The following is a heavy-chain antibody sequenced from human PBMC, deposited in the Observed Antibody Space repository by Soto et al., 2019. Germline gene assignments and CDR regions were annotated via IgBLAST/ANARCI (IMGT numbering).Heavy chain of an antibody. D-gene: IGHD2-15*01. Sequence: PGGSLRLSCAASGFTFSSYGMHWVRQAPGKGLEWVAVISYDGNNKYYAESVKGRYTISRDNSKNTLYLQMNNLRAEDTALYYCAKDEVLVVAVARDYYGMDVWGQGTTVTVSS. CDR2: ISYDGNNK. CDR3: AKDEVLVVAVARDYYGMDV. CDR1: GFTFSSYG. V-gene: IGHV3-30*18. J-gene: IGHJ6*02.